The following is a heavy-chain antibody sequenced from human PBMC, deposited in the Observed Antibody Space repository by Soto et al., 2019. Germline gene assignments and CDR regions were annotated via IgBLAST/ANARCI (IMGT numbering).Heavy chain of an antibody. J-gene: IGHJ6*02. CDR3: AKQVDGPHYYYYYGMDV. V-gene: IGHV3-30*18. D-gene: IGHD6-19*01. Sequence: QVQLVESGGGVVQPGRSLRLSCAASGFTFSSYGMHWVRQAPGKGLEWVAVISYDGSNKYYADSVKGRFTISRDNSKNXXYLQMNSMRAEDRAVYYCAKQVDGPHYYYYYGMDVWGQGTTVTVSS. CDR1: GFTFSSYG. CDR2: ISYDGSNK.